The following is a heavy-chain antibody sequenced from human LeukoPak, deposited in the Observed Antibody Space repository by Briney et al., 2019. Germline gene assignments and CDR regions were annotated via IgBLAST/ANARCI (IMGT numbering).Heavy chain of an antibody. D-gene: IGHD2-15*01. V-gene: IGHV3-23*01. Sequence: GGSLRLSCAASGFTFSSYAMSWVRQAPGKGLEWVSAISGSGDSTYYADSVKGRFTISRDNSKNTLYLQMNSLRAEDTALYYCAKVAANGYYYYYMDVWGKGTTVTVSS. J-gene: IGHJ6*03. CDR3: AKVAANGYYYYYMDV. CDR1: GFTFSSYA. CDR2: ISGSGDST.